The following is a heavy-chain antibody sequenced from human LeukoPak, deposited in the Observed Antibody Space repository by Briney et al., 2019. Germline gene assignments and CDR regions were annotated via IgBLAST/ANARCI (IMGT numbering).Heavy chain of an antibody. CDR2: IYTDGSGI. J-gene: IGHJ3*02. Sequence: PGGSLRLSCAASGFTFSSYRMHWVRQAPGKGLVWVSQIYTDGSGITYADSVKGRFTISRDNAKNTLHLQMNSLRVEDTAVYYCARRRSPGAFDIWGQGTVVTVSS. D-gene: IGHD2-15*01. CDR3: ARRRSPGAFDI. V-gene: IGHV3-74*01. CDR1: GFTFSSYR.